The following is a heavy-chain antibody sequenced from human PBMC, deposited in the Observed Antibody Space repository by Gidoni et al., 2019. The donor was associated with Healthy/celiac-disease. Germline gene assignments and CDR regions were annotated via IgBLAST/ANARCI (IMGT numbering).Heavy chain of an antibody. CDR1: GYSFTSYW. CDR2: IDPSDSDT. CDR3: ARLMGYYDSSGSDAFDI. J-gene: IGHJ3*02. D-gene: IGHD3-22*01. V-gene: IGHV5-10-1*03. Sequence: EVQLVQSGAAVKKSGESLRISCEGSGYSFTSYWISWVRQMPGKGLEWMGRIDPSDSDTNYSPSFQVHGTISADKSISTAYLQWSSLKASDTAMYYCARLMGYYDSSGSDAFDIWGQGTMVTVSS.